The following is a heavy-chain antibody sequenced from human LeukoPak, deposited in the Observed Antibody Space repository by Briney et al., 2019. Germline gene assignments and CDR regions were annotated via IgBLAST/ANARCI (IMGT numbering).Heavy chain of an antibody. V-gene: IGHV3-66*01. Sequence: PGGSLRRSCAASGFSVSSNYMSWVRQAPGKGLEWVSVIYSGGSTYYADSVKGRFTIFRDNPKNKLYLQMNSLRAEDTAVYYCARDPGDSDAFDIWGQGTMVTVSS. J-gene: IGHJ3*02. CDR2: IYSGGST. CDR1: GFSVSSNY. CDR3: ARDPGDSDAFDI. D-gene: IGHD2-21*02.